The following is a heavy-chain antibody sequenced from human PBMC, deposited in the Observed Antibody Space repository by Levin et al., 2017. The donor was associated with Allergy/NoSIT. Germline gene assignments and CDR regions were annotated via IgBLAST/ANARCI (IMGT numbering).Heavy chain of an antibody. CDR1: GFSLSTSAMC. V-gene: IGHV2-70*16. CDR2: IDWDDDK. CDR3: ARSSPGGFSYGHHFDY. D-gene: IGHD5-18*01. J-gene: IGHJ4*02. Sequence: SQTLSLTCTFSGFSLSTSAMCVSWIRQPPGKALEWLARIDWDDDKFYSTSLKTRLSISKDTSKNQVVLTMTDMDPVDTATYYCARSSPGGFSYGHHFDYWGQGTLVAVSS.